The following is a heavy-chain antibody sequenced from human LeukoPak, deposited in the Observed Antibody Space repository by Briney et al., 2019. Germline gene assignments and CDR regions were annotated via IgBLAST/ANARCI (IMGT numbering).Heavy chain of an antibody. D-gene: IGHD4-23*01. CDR2: LSTSGDIM. Sequence: GGSLRLSCAASGFIFSDYYMSWIRQAPGKGLEWVSYLSTSGDIMYYAGSVKGRFTISRDNAKNSLYLEMDSLRAEDTAVYYCARGHYGGNPAGAFDIWGQGTMVTVS. CDR1: GFIFSDYY. V-gene: IGHV3-11*01. J-gene: IGHJ3*02. CDR3: ARGHYGGNPAGAFDI.